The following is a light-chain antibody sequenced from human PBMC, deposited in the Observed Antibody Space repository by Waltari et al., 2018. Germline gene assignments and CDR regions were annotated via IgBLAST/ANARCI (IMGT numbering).Light chain of an antibody. CDR3: SSYTGSRSVV. J-gene: IGLJ2*01. V-gene: IGLV2-14*03. Sequence: QSALTQPASVSGSPGQSIAISCPGTSRDVGGYNYVSWYQQHPGKAPKVMIYEVSSRPSGVSNRFSGSKSGNTASLTISDLQAEDEADYYCSSYTGSRSVVFGGGTKVTVL. CDR2: EVS. CDR1: SRDVGGYNY.